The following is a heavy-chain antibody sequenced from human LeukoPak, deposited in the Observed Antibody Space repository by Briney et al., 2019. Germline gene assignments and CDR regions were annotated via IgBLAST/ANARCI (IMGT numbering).Heavy chain of an antibody. CDR3: ASGFSVSYYSDTSGYSDY. CDR2: INPKSGGT. Sequence: ASVKVSCKTSGYTFAAYYINWMRQAPGQGLEWMGRINPKSGGTNFAQKFQGRVTMTRDTSISTAYMELSRLRSDDTAVYYCASGFSVSYYSDTSGYSDYWGQGTLVTVSS. D-gene: IGHD3-22*01. J-gene: IGHJ4*02. V-gene: IGHV1-2*06. CDR1: GYTFAAYY.